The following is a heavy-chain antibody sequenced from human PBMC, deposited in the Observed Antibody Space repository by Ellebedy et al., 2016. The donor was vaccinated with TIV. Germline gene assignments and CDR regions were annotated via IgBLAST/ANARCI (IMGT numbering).Heavy chain of an antibody. D-gene: IGHD3-22*01. CDR3: ARAAGYYGARFDY. CDR2: VYPKSGGT. J-gene: IGHJ4*02. Sequence: AASVKVSCKASGYTFTGDYYMHWVRQAPGQGLEWVGWVYPKSGGTKYAQKFQGRVTMTRDTSISTAYMELNRLRSVDTAVYYCARAAGYYGARFDYWGQGTLVTVSS. CDR1: GYTFTGDYY. V-gene: IGHV1-2*02.